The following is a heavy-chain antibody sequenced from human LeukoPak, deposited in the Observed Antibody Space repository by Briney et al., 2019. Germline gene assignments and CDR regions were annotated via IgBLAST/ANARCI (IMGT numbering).Heavy chain of an antibody. Sequence: ASVKVSCKASGYTFTSYGISWVRRAPGQGLEWMGWISAYNGNTNYAQKLQGRVTMTTDTSTSTAYMELRSLRSDDTAVYYCARNSGKLRYFDWLPTPSVFDYWGQGTLVTVSS. CDR3: ARNSGKLRYFDWLPTPSVFDY. J-gene: IGHJ4*02. V-gene: IGHV1-18*01. CDR2: ISAYNGNT. D-gene: IGHD3-9*01. CDR1: GYTFTSYG.